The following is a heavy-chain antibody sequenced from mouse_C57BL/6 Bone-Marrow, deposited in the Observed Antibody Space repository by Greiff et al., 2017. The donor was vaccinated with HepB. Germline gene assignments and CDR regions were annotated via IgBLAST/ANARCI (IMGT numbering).Heavy chain of an antibody. CDR2: IDPDNGDT. CDR1: GFNITDDY. Sequence: VQLQQSGAELVRPGASVKLSCTASGFNITDDYMHWVKQRPEQGLEWIGWIDPDNGDTEYASKFQGKATITADTSSNTAYLQLSSLTSEDTAVYYCTTVFAYWGQGTLVTVAA. CDR3: TTVFAY. V-gene: IGHV14-4*01. J-gene: IGHJ3*01.